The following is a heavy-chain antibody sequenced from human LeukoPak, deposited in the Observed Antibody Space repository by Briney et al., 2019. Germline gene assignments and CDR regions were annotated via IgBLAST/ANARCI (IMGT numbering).Heavy chain of an antibody. V-gene: IGHV3-23*01. CDR2: ISGSGGST. D-gene: IGHD6-13*01. CDR1: GFTFSSYA. Sequence: GGSLRLSCAASGFTFSSYAMSWVRQAPGKGLEWVSAISGSGGSTYYADSVKGRFTISRDNSKNTLYLQMNSLRAEDTAVYYCAKDPGSSWPYYYYYMDVWGKGTTVTVSS. CDR3: AKDPGSSWPYYYYYMDV. J-gene: IGHJ6*03.